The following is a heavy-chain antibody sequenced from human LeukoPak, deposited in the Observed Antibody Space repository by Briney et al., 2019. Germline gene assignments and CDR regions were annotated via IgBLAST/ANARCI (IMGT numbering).Heavy chain of an antibody. CDR2: IKQDGSEK. D-gene: IGHD2-15*01. J-gene: IGHJ4*02. Sequence: GGSLRLSCAASGFTFSNYWMNRVRQAPGKGLEWVARIKQDGSEKYYVESVKGRFTISRDNAKKSVYLQMDGLRAEDTAVYYCAREGYCSGGICSYDNWGQGTLVTVSS. CDR1: GFTFSNYW. CDR3: AREGYCSGGICSYDN. V-gene: IGHV3-7*01.